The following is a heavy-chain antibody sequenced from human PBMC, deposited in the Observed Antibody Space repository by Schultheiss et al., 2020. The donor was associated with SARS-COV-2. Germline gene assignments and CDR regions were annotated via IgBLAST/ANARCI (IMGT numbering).Heavy chain of an antibody. CDR3: ASGPHVDTAMPFDY. J-gene: IGHJ4*02. V-gene: IGHV4-59*12. D-gene: IGHD5-18*01. CDR1: GGSISSYY. CDR2: IYHSGST. Sequence: SETLSLTCTVSGGSISSYYWSWIRQPPGKGLEWIGYIYHSGSTYYNPSLKSRVTISVDTSKNQFSLKLSSVTAADTAVYYCASGPHVDTAMPFDYWGQGTLVTVSS.